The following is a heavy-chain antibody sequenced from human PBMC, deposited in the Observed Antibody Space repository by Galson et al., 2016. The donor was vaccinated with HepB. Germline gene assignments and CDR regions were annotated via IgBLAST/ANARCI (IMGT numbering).Heavy chain of an antibody. V-gene: IGHV2-5*02. CDR3: ARRVTVNYAFDI. Sequence: PALVKPTQTVTLTCTFSGFSLSTNEVGAGWIRQPSGKALEWLALIYWDDRKRYSPSLKSRLTITQDTSTNQVVLTLTNMDPVDTATYYRARRVTVNYAFDIWGQGTMVTVSS. J-gene: IGHJ3*02. CDR2: IYWDDRK. D-gene: IGHD4-17*01. CDR1: GFSLSTNEVG.